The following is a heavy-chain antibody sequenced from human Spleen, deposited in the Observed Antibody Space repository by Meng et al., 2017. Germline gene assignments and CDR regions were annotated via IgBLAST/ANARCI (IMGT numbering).Heavy chain of an antibody. CDR1: GGYISSNNW. D-gene: IGHD3-16*01. J-gene: IGHJ4*02. CDR3: ARLGGVDPSPPL. Sequence: QGQLAGSGTGLVNASGTPSLTCPVSGGYISSNNWWSWVRQPPGKGLEWIGEIYHSGSTNYNPSLKSRVTMSVDKSKNQFSLNLYSVTAADTAFYYCARLGGVDPSPPLWGQGTLVTVSS. CDR2: IYHSGST. V-gene: IGHV4-4*02.